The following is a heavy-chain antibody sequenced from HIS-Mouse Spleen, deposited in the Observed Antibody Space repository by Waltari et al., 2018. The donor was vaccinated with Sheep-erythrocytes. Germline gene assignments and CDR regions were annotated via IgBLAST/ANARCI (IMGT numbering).Heavy chain of an antibody. V-gene: IGHV3-30*18. J-gene: IGHJ2*01. CDR2: ISYDGSNK. D-gene: IGHD1-1*01. CDR3: AKVRTVNYWYFDL. Sequence: VRQAPGKGLEWVAVISYDGSNKYYADSVKGRFTISRDNSKNTLYLQMTSLRAEDTAVYYCAKVRTVNYWYFDLWGRGTLVTVSS.